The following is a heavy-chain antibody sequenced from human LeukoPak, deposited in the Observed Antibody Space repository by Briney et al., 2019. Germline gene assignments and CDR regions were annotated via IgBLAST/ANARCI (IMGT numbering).Heavy chain of an antibody. J-gene: IGHJ6*01. Sequence: GGSLRLSCAASGFTFSSYGMHWVRQAPGKGLEWVAVISYDASNKYYTDSVKGRFTISRDNSKNTLYLQMNSLRTEDTAAYYCAKDPDPYQLVPGGYYGMDVWGQGTTVTVSS. D-gene: IGHD2-2*01. CDR2: ISYDASNK. V-gene: IGHV3-30*18. CDR3: AKDPDPYQLVPGGYYGMDV. CDR1: GFTFSSYG.